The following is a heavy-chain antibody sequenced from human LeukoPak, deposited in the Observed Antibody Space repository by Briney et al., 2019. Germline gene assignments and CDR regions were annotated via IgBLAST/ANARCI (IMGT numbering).Heavy chain of an antibody. CDR3: TREYDRYFDL. J-gene: IGHJ2*01. V-gene: IGHV4-39*07. Sequence: PSETLSLTCTVSGVSISSSSYYWGWIRQPPGKGLEWIGYIYHSGSTYYNPSLKSRVTISVDRSKNQFSLKLSSVTAADTAVYYCTREYDRYFDLWGRGTLVTVSS. D-gene: IGHD1-1*01. CDR2: IYHSGST. CDR1: GVSISSSSYY.